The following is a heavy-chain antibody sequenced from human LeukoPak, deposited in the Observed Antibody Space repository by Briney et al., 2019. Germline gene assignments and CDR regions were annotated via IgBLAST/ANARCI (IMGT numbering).Heavy chain of an antibody. V-gene: IGHV3-33*01. CDR1: GFTFSSYG. D-gene: IGHD1-26*01. Sequence: GRSLRLSCAASGFTFSSYGMHWVRQAPGKGLEWVAVIWHDGSNKYYVDSVKGRFTISRDNSKNTLHLQMNSLRAVDTSVYYCARGEHFDYWGQGTLVTVSS. J-gene: IGHJ4*02. CDR2: IWHDGSNK. CDR3: ARGEHFDY.